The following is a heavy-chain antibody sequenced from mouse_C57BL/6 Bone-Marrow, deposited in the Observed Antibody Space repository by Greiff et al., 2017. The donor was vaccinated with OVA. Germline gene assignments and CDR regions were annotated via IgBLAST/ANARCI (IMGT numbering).Heavy chain of an antibody. V-gene: IGHV1-54*01. J-gene: IGHJ2*01. CDR3: ARNGLRLDFDY. CDR1: GYAFTNYL. Sequence: QVQLQQSGAELVRPGTSVKVSCKASGYAFTNYLIEWVKQRPGQGLEWIGVINPGSGGTNYHEKFKGPATLTAAKSSSTAYMQSSSLTSEDSVVDFGARNGLRLDFDYWGQGTTLTVSS. CDR2: INPGSGGT.